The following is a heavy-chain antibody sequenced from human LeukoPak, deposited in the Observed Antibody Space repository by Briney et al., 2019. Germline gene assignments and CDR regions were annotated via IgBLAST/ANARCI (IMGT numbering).Heavy chain of an antibody. CDR1: GFTFSNYW. CDR3: AKHRFESGGYHSTD. J-gene: IGHJ4*02. CDR2: IKQDGSEK. V-gene: IGHV3-7*03. Sequence: GGSLRLSCAASGFTFSNYWMSWVRQAPGKGLEWVANIKQDGSEKYYVDSVKGRFTISRDNAKNTLYLQMNSLRAEDTAVYYCAKHRFESGGYHSTDWGQGTLVTVSS. D-gene: IGHD3-22*01.